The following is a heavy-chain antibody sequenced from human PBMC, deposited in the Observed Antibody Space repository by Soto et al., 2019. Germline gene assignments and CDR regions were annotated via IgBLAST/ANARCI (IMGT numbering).Heavy chain of an antibody. CDR2: FDPEDGET. D-gene: IGHD3-22*01. Sequence: ASVKVSCKVSGYTLTELSMHWVRQAPGKGLAWMGGFDPEDGETIYAQKFQGRVTMTEDTSTDTAYMELSSLRSEDTAVYYCATLTASNYYDSSGYYIDYCGQGTLVTFST. J-gene: IGHJ4*02. CDR1: GYTLTELS. CDR3: ATLTASNYYDSSGYYIDY. V-gene: IGHV1-24*01.